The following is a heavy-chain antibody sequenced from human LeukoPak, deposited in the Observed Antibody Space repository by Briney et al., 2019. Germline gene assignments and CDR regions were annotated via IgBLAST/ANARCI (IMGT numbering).Heavy chain of an antibody. D-gene: IGHD5-18*01. CDR1: GFTLSSYW. J-gene: IGHJ4*02. Sequence: GGSLRLSCAASGFTLSSYWMHWVRQAPGKGLVWVSRISYDGSSTYYADSVKGRFTISRDNAMDTVYLQMNSLRVEDTAVYYCAREGLGYSYSYWGQGTQVTVSS. CDR3: AREGLGYSYSY. CDR2: ISYDGSST. V-gene: IGHV3-74*01.